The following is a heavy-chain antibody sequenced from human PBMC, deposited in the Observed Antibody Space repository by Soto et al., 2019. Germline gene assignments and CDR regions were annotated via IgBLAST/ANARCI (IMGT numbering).Heavy chain of an antibody. CDR2: TRNKANSYTT. D-gene: IGHD7-27*01. CDR1: GFTLSDHY. J-gene: IGHJ6*02. CDR3: TRGAGEHQKLEGYYYGLDV. Sequence: LRLSCAASGFTLSDHYMDWVRQAPGKGLEWVGRTRNKANSYTTEYAASVKGRFTISRGGSENSLFLQMNSLNTDDTAVYYCTRGAGEHQKLEGYYYGLDVWGLGTTVTVSS. V-gene: IGHV3-72*01.